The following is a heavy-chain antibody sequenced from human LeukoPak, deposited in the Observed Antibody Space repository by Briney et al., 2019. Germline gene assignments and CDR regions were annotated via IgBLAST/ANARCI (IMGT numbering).Heavy chain of an antibody. J-gene: IGHJ3*02. D-gene: IGHD5-18*01. CDR1: GFTFSSYA. V-gene: IGHV3-64*01. Sequence: PGGSLRLSCAASGFTFSSYAMHWVRQAPGKGLEYVSAISSNGGSTYYANSVKGRFTISRDNSKNTLYLQMGSLRAEDMAVYYCATSRIQLWFGDAFDIWGQGTMVTVSS. CDR2: ISSNGGST. CDR3: ATSRIQLWFGDAFDI.